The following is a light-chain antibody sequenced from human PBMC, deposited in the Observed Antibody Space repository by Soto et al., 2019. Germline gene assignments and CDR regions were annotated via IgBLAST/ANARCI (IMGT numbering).Light chain of an antibody. J-gene: IGLJ1*01. CDR3: QSYDSSLSGSYV. CDR1: SSNIGANYA. Sequence: QSVLAQPPSVSGAPGQRVTISCTGSSSNIGANYAVHWYQSLPGTAPKLLIYANSNRPSGVPDRFSGSKSGTSASLAITGLQAEDEADYYCQSYDSSLSGSYVFGTGTKVTVL. CDR2: ANS. V-gene: IGLV1-40*01.